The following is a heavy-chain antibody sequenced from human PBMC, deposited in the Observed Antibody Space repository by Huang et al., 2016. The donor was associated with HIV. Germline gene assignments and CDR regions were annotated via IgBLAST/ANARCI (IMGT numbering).Heavy chain of an antibody. CDR3: ARDWSFGSSTSPAD. Sequence: QVQLVQSGAEVKNPGASVRVSCKASGYTFTDSNIHWVRQAPGQGLEWVGWSNPKRGGTNYAQRFQGRVTMPRDTTISTVHMDLRRIQSDDTAVYFCARDWSFGSSTSPADWGQGTLVTVSS. CDR1: GYTFTDSN. CDR2: SNPKRGGT. J-gene: IGHJ4*02. D-gene: IGHD6-6*01. V-gene: IGHV1-2*02.